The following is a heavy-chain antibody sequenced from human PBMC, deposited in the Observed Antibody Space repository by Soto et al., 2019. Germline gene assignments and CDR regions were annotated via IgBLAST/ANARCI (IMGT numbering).Heavy chain of an antibody. CDR2: INPILDST. J-gene: IGHJ4*02. CDR3: ATMKRARLDS. V-gene: IGHV1-69*08. Sequence: QGLEWVGMINPILDSTHYAQNLQGRVSLSVDKSTDTAYLEVTSLRLEDTAIYFCATMKRARLDSWGRGTVVTVSS. D-gene: IGHD6-25*01.